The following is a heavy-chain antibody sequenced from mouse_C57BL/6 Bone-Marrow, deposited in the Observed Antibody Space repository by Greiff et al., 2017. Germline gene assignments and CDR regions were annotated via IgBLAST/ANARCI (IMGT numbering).Heavy chain of an antibody. J-gene: IGHJ3*01. CDR1: GYTFTSYW. Sequence: QVQLQQPGAELVMPGASVKLSCKASGYTFTSYWMPWVKQRPGQGLEWIGEIDPSDSYTNYNQKFKGKSTLTVDKSSSTAYMQLSSLTSEDSAVYYCARYSNYAYWGQGTLVTVSA. CDR3: ARYSNYAY. V-gene: IGHV1-69*01. CDR2: IDPSDSYT. D-gene: IGHD2-5*01.